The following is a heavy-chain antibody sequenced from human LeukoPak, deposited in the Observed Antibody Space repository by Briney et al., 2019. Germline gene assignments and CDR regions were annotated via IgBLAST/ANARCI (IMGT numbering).Heavy chain of an antibody. J-gene: IGHJ4*02. Sequence: PSETLSLTCAVYGGSFSGYYWSWIRQPPGKGLEWIGEINHSGSTNYNPSLKSRVTISVDTSKNQFSLKLSSVTAADTAVYYCARDVLRFLEWLSPTLCYFDYWGQGTLVTVSS. CDR1: GGSFSGYY. CDR3: ARDVLRFLEWLSPTLCYFDY. CDR2: INHSGST. V-gene: IGHV4-34*01. D-gene: IGHD3-3*01.